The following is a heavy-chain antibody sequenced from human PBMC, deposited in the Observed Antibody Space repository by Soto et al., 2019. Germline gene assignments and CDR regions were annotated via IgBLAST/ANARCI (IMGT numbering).Heavy chain of an antibody. CDR1: GGSISSGDYY. J-gene: IGHJ5*02. CDR3: ARFTLSRENWFDP. D-gene: IGHD3-3*02. Sequence: SETLSLTCTVSGGSISSGDYYWSWIRQPPGKGLEWIGYIYYSGSTYYNPSLKSRVTISVDTSKNQFSLKLSSVTAADTAVYYCARFTLSRENWFDPWGQGTLVTVSS. V-gene: IGHV4-30-4*01. CDR2: IYYSGST.